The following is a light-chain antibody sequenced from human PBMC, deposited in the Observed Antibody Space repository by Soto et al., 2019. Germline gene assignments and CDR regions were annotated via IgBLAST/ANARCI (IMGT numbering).Light chain of an antibody. CDR3: QQFIDVWT. J-gene: IGKJ1*01. Sequence: RMYQSPSSLSASIGDRVGITCRASQSINNRLAWYQQMPGKAPNLLIYDASSLESGVPSRFRGSGSETEFTLTISGLQPDDFATYYCQQFIDVWTFGQGTNVDIK. CDR1: QSINNR. V-gene: IGKV1-5*01. CDR2: DAS.